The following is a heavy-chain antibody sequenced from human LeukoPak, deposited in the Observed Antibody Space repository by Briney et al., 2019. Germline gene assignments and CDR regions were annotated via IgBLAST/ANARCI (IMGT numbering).Heavy chain of an antibody. D-gene: IGHD5-18*01. Sequence: SETLSLTCTVSDGSVSSYYWSWIRQPPGKGLEWIGYISYTGSTDYNPSLKSRVIMSVDTSKNQFSLELISVTAADTAVYYCARGGGNSYGFIDYWGQGTLVTVSS. J-gene: IGHJ4*02. V-gene: IGHV4-59*02. CDR3: ARGGGNSYGFIDY. CDR2: ISYTGST. CDR1: DGSVSSYY.